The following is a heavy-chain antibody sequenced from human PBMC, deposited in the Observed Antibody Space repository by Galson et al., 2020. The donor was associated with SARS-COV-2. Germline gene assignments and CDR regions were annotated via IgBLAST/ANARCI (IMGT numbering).Heavy chain of an antibody. D-gene: IGHD3-10*01. J-gene: IGHJ3*02. V-gene: IGHV4-4*02. Sequence: SETLSLTCAVSGGSISSSNWWSWVRQPPGKGLEWIGEIYHSGSTNYNPSLKSRVTISVDKSKNQFSLKLSSVTAADTAVYYCARDPVHPGLDAFDIWGQGTMVTVSS. CDR2: IYHSGST. CDR1: GGSISSSNW. CDR3: ARDPVHPGLDAFDI.